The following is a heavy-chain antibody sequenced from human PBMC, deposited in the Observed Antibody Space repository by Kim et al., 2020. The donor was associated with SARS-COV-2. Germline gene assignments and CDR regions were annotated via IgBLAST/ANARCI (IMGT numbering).Heavy chain of an antibody. D-gene: IGHD3-22*01. CDR3: ARYNGYDSRGSDWSYYYYGMDV. J-gene: IGHJ6*02. Sequence: SVKVSCKASGGTFSSYAISWVRQAPGQGLEWMGGIIPIFGTANYAQKFQGRVTITADESTSTAYMELSSLRSEDTAVYYCARYNGYDSRGSDWSYYYYGMDVWGQGTTVTVSS. CDR2: IIPIFGTA. V-gene: IGHV1-69*13. CDR1: GGTFSSYA.